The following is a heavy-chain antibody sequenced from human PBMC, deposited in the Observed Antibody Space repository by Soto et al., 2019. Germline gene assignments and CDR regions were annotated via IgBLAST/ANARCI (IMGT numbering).Heavy chain of an antibody. CDR2: ISTYNGNP. V-gene: IGHV1-18*01. D-gene: IGHD3-10*01. CDR1: GYIFTSQG. CDR3: AIGRSRALDY. Sequence: QIQLVQSGAEVKKPGASVKVYCKASGYIFTSQGISWVRQAPGQGLEWMGWISTYNGNPNYAQKRQGRVTMTTITPTTTAFVELRSLTTVDTAVYYCAIGRSRALDYLGQGTPFIASS. J-gene: IGHJ4*02.